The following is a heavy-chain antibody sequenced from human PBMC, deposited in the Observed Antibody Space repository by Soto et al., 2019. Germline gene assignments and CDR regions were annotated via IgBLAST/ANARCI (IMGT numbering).Heavy chain of an antibody. CDR2: IYYSGST. J-gene: IGHJ6*02. CDR1: GGSVSSGSYY. V-gene: IGHV4-61*01. Sequence: QVQLQESGPGLVKPSETLSLTCTVSGGSVSSGSYYWSWIRQPPGKGLEWIGYIYYSGSTNYNPPLKSRVTISVDTSKNQFSLKLSSVTAADTAVYYCARDLNYGMDVWGQGTTVTVSS. CDR3: ARDLNYGMDV.